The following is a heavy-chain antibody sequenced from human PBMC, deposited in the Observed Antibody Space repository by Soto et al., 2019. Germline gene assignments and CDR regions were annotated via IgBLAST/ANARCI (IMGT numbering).Heavy chain of an antibody. CDR2: ISSNSAYI. J-gene: IGHJ5*02. CDR3: TRDASRDSGARGRFDP. D-gene: IGHD6-25*01. CDR1: GFTFRSFT. Sequence: PGGSLRLSCAASGFTFRSFTMNWVRQAPGKGLEWVSTISSNSAYIYYTDELRGRFTISRDNAKNSLHLQMNRLRAEDTAVYYCTRDASRDSGARGRFDPWGPGTLVTVSS. V-gene: IGHV3-21*01.